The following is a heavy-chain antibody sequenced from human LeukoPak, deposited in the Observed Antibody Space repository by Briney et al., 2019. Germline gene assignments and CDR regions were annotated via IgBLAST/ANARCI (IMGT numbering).Heavy chain of an antibody. J-gene: IGHJ4*02. CDR2: ISGSGGST. CDR1: GFTFSSYA. D-gene: IGHD5-12*01. CDR3: ATGRGYSGYATDY. V-gene: IGHV3-23*01. Sequence: GGSLRLSCAASGFTFSSYAMSWVRQAPGRGLEWVSAISGSGGSTYYADSVKGRFTISRDNSKNTLYLQMNSLRAEDTAVYYCATGRGYSGYATDYWGQGTLVTVSS.